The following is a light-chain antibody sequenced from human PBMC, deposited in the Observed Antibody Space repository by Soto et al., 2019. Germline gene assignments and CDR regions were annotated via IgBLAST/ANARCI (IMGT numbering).Light chain of an antibody. CDR3: QQSYSPPYT. CDR1: QSVSTY. CDR2: AAS. V-gene: IGKV1-39*01. Sequence: DIQMTQSPSSLSASVGGRVTISCRASQSVSTYLNWYQHKPGKAPKFLIYAASNLQSGVPSRFSGGGSGTDFTLTVSSLQPKDFGTYYCQQSYSPPYTFGQGTKLEIK. J-gene: IGKJ2*01.